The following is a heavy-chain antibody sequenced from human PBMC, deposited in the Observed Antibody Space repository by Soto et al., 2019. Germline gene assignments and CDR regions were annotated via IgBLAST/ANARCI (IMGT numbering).Heavy chain of an antibody. CDR2: INAGNGNT. V-gene: IGHV1-3*01. CDR1: GYSFSNYA. J-gene: IGHJ6*02. CDR3: AKGGNIAVVVADYGMDV. Sequence: GASVKVSCKASGYSFSNYAMHWLRQSAGQRLEWMGWINAGNGNTKYPQKFQDRVTITRDTSASTAYMELSSLRSEDTAVYYCAKGGNIAVVVADYGMDVWGQGTTVTVSS. D-gene: IGHD2-15*01.